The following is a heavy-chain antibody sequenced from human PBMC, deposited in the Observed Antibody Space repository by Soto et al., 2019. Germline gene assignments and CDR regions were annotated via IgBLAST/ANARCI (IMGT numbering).Heavy chain of an antibody. D-gene: IGHD6-19*01. J-gene: IGHJ5*02. CDR1: GLSLRTSGVG. CDR3: AKSGSSGWYGWFDP. V-gene: IGHV2-5*01. Sequence: KESGPTLVKPTQTLTLTCIFSGLSLRTSGVGVGWIRQPPGKALEWLGFIYWNDDKRYSPSLKSRLTITKDTSKNQVVLTMTNMDPVDTATYYCAKSGSSGWYGWFDPWGQGTLVTVSS. CDR2: IYWNDDK.